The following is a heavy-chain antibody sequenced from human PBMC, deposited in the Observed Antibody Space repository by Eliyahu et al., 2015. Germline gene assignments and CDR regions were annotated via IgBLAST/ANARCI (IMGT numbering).Heavy chain of an antibody. J-gene: IGHJ4*02. CDR1: GXSFSTYG. V-gene: IGHV3-30*02. CDR2: IRFDGKNK. Sequence: QVQLVESGGGVVQPGGSXGXXWSASGXSFSTYGMHWVRQAPGKGLEWVTFIRFDGKNKYYADSVKGRFTISRDNSKNTLYLQMSSLRAEDTAVYYCAKGGGSDGQGYWGQGTLVTVSS. D-gene: IGHD3-10*01. CDR3: AKGGGSDGQGY.